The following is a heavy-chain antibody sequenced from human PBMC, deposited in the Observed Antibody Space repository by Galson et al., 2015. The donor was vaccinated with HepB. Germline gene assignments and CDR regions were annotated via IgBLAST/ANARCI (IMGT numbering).Heavy chain of an antibody. V-gene: IGHV3-21*01. CDR2: ISRSSSYI. D-gene: IGHD4/OR15-4a*01. J-gene: IGHJ5*02. Sequence: SLRLSCAASGFMFSNYEMTWVRQAPGKGLEWVSPISRSSSYIFYADSMKGRFTISRDNAKNILYLQMTSLRVEDTAVYYCARVISSGLWKWFDPWGQGTLVTVSS. CDR3: ARVISSGLWKWFDP. CDR1: GFMFSNYE.